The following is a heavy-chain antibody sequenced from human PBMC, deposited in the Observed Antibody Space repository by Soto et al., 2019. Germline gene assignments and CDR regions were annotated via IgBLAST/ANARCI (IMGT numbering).Heavy chain of an antibody. Sequence: ETLSLSCAASGFTFSNYAVSWVRQAPGKGLEWVSGISGSGVVTYYADSVKGRFTISRDNSKNTLFLQMNSLRAEDTAVYYCAKGDYDSSGYYYNYWGQGTLVTVS. V-gene: IGHV3-23*01. CDR1: GFTFSNYA. D-gene: IGHD3-22*01. CDR3: AKGDYDSSGYYYNY. CDR2: ISGSGVVT. J-gene: IGHJ4*02.